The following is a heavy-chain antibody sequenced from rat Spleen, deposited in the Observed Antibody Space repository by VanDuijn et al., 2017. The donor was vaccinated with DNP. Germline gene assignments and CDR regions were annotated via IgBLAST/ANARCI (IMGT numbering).Heavy chain of an antibody. J-gene: IGHJ2*01. Sequence: EVKLVESGGGLVQPGKSLKLSCAASGFNFNDYWMGWVRQAPGTGLEWIGQFNKDSTTINYTPSLKDKFTVSRDNARNTLYLQMNKLGSEDTAIYYCAKGPNYGGYSDYFDYWGQGVMVTVSS. V-gene: IGHV4-2*01. CDR1: GFNFNDYW. CDR2: FNKDSTTI. CDR3: AKGPNYGGYSDYFDY. D-gene: IGHD1-11*01.